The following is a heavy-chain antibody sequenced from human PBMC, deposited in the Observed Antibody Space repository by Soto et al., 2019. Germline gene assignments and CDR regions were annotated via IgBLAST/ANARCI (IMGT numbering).Heavy chain of an antibody. CDR2: ISTYNGDT. CDR1: GYTFNTYG. Sequence: GASVKVSCKTSGYTFNTYGVTWVRQAPGQGLEWIGWISTYNGDTNYAQSVQGRVTITADKSTSTAYMELSSLRSEDTAVYYCASSPRYCSGGSCYSSHYYYYYMDVWGKGTTVTVSS. J-gene: IGHJ6*03. V-gene: IGHV1-18*01. D-gene: IGHD2-15*01. CDR3: ASSPRYCSGGSCYSSHYYYYYMDV.